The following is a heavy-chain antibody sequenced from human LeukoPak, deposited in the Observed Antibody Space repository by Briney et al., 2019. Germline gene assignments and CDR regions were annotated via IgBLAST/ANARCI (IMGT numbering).Heavy chain of an antibody. CDR2: IYYSGST. J-gene: IGHJ4*03. V-gene: IGHV4-59*08. CDR1: GGPISDYY. D-gene: IGHD6-13*01. CDR3: ASTSQQLVPFNFDY. Sequence: SETLSLTCTVSGGPISDYYWSWIRQPPGKGLEWIGYIYYSGSTNYNPSLKSRVTISVDTSKNQFSLKLSSVTAADTAVYYCASTSQQLVPFNFDYWGQGTTVTVSS.